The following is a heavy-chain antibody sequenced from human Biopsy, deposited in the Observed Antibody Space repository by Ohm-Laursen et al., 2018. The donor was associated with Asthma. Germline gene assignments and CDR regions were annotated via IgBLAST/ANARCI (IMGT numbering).Heavy chain of an antibody. D-gene: IGHD1-1*01. V-gene: IGHV3-23*01. J-gene: IGHJ3*02. CDR3: AKESGSNYAFDI. Sequence: SLRLSCAASGFTFSSYAMSWVRQPPGKGLEWVSAINGSGGSTYYADSVKGRFTISRDNSKNTLHLQMNSLRAEDTAVYYCAKESGSNYAFDIWGQGTMVTVSS. CDR2: INGSGGST. CDR1: GFTFSSYA.